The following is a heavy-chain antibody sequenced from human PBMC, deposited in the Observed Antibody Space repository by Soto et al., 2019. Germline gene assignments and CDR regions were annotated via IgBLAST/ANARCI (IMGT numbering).Heavy chain of an antibody. Sequence: ASVKVSCKASGYTFTSYGISWVRQAPGQGLEWMGWISAYNGNTNYTQKLQGRVTMTTDTSTSTAYMELRSLRSDDTAVYYCAREKSIRFLEWSRDGPSAPAFDIWGQGTMVTVSS. D-gene: IGHD3-3*01. CDR1: GYTFTSYG. V-gene: IGHV1-18*01. CDR2: ISAYNGNT. J-gene: IGHJ3*02. CDR3: AREKSIRFLEWSRDGPSAPAFDI.